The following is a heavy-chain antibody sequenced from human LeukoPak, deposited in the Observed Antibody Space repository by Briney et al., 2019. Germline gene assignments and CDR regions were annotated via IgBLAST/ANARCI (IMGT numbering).Heavy chain of an antibody. Sequence: GGSLRLSCAASGLTFSSYSMNWVRQAPGKGLEWVSSISSSSSYIYYADSVKGRFTISRDNAKNSLYLQMNSLRAEDTAVYYCARDATAYCGGDCYSDASAFDIWGQGTMVTVSS. CDR1: GLTFSSYS. CDR3: ARDATAYCGGDCYSDASAFDI. J-gene: IGHJ3*02. CDR2: ISSSSSYI. V-gene: IGHV3-21*01. D-gene: IGHD2-21*02.